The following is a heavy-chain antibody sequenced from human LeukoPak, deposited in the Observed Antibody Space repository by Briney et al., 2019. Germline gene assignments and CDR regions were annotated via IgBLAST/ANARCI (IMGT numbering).Heavy chain of an antibody. CDR2: IIPILGIA. V-gene: IGHV1-69*04. CDR1: GGTFSSYA. Sequence: GASVKVSCKASGGTFSSYAISWVRQAPGQGLEWMGRIIPILGIANYAQKFQGRVTITADKSTSTAYMELSSLRSDDTAVYYCARDPDYYDSSGYYYDYWGQGTLVTVSS. D-gene: IGHD3-22*01. J-gene: IGHJ4*02. CDR3: ARDPDYYDSSGYYYDY.